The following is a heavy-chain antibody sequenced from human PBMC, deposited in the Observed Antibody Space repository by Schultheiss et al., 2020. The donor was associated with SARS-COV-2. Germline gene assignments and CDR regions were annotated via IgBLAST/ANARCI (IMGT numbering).Heavy chain of an antibody. J-gene: IGHJ4*02. CDR2: ISSSSSYI. CDR1: GFTFSNAW. D-gene: IGHD3-22*01. V-gene: IGHV3-21*01. CDR3: ARHSVGYYHADY. Sequence: GESLKISCAASGFTFSNAWMSWVRQAPGKGLEWVSSISSSSSYIYYADSVKGRFTISRDNAKNSLYLQMNSLRAEDTALYYCARHSVGYYHADYWGQGTLVTVSS.